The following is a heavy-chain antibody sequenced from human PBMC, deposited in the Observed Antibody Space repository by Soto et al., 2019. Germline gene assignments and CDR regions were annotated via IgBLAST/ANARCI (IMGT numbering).Heavy chain of an antibody. CDR3: ARDSPIVGGTGASDI. J-gene: IGHJ3*02. CDR1: GVTFSTYW. V-gene: IGHV3-74*01. D-gene: IGHD1-26*01. CDR2: TDSDGTDK. Sequence: GGSLRLSCVASGVTFSTYWMHWVRQTPGEGLVWVSHTDSDGTDKNYLESVKGRFTISRDNAKNSLYLQMDSLRAEDTAVYYCARDSPIVGGTGASDIWGQGTMVTVSS.